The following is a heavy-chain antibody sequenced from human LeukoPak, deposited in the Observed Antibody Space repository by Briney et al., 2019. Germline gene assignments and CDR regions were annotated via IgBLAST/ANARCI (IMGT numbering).Heavy chain of an antibody. J-gene: IGHJ6*03. CDR3: ARVVAVTGTPVYYMDV. D-gene: IGHD6-19*01. V-gene: IGHV1-2*02. CDR2: INPNSGGT. CDR1: GYMFTGYY. Sequence: ASVKVSCKASGYMFTGYYMHWVRQAPGQGLECMGWINPNSGGTNYAQKFQGRVTMTRDTSISTAYMDLNRLRSDDTAVYYCARVVAVTGTPVYYMDVWGKGTTVTVSS.